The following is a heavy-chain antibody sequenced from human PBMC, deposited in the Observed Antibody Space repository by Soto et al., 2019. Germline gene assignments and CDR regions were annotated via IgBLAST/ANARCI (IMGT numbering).Heavy chain of an antibody. D-gene: IGHD3-10*01. J-gene: IGHJ3*02. CDR1: GFTFSDYY. Sequence: PGGSLRLSCAASGFTFSDYYMSWIRQAPGKGLEWVSYISSSGSTIYYADSVKGRFTISRDNAKNSLYLQMNSLRAEDTAVYYCARDQPGLYYYGSVPDFDASDIWGQGTMVTVSS. CDR2: ISSSGSTI. CDR3: ARDQPGLYYYGSVPDFDASDI. V-gene: IGHV3-11*01.